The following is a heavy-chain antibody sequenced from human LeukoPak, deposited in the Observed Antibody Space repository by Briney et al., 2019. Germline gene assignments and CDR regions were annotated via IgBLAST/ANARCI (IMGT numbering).Heavy chain of an antibody. CDR2: IHSSGTT. J-gene: IGHJ4*02. V-gene: IGHV4-39*01. Sequence: SETLSLTCTVPCGSISSSGNSGGWFRQPPGKELEWIASIHSSGTTYYNPSLRSRVTISVDTSKNQLSLNLASVTAADTAVYYCAIRFTSSWYGDWGQGTLVTVSS. CDR3: AIRFTSSWYGD. CDR1: CGSISSSGNS. D-gene: IGHD6-13*01.